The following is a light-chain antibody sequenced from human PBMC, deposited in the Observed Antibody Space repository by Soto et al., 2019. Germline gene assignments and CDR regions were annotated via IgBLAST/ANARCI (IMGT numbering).Light chain of an antibody. CDR1: SSNIGTGYD. V-gene: IGLV1-40*01. J-gene: IGLJ3*02. CDR3: QSYDSSLHSCT. Sequence: QSVLTQPPSVSGAPGQRVTISCTGSSSNIGTGYDVQWYQQLPGSAPKLLIYYNNNRPSGVSDRFSASKSGTSASLAITGLQAEDEADYYCQSYDSSLHSCTFGGGTKLTVL. CDR2: YNN.